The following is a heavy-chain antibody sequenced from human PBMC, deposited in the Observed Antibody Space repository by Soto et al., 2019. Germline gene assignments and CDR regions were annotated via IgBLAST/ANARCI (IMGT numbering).Heavy chain of an antibody. Sequence: LSLTCTVSGGAVSSGTYYWSWIRQPPGKGLEWIGHIYFTGSTNYNPSLKSRVTMSLDTSRNQFSLKLSSVTAADTAVYYCTRGPPRVQWSDPWGPGTLVTVS. V-gene: IGHV4-61*01. J-gene: IGHJ5*02. CDR2: IYFTGST. CDR1: GGAVSSGTYY. CDR3: TRGPPRVQWSDP.